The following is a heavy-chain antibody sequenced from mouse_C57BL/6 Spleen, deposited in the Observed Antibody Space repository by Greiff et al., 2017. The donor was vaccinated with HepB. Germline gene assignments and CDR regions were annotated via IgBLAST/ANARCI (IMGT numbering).Heavy chain of an antibody. CDR1: GYTFTDYY. V-gene: IGHV1-76*01. Sequence: QVQLKESGAELVRPGASVKLSCKASGYTFTDYYINWVKQRPGQGLEWIARIYPGSGNTYYNEKFKGKATLTAEKSSSTAYMQLSSLTSEDSAVYVCARRAYGSSCYYAMDYWGQGTSVTVSS. CDR3: ARRAYGSSCYYAMDY. J-gene: IGHJ4*01. CDR2: IYPGSGNT. D-gene: IGHD1-1*01.